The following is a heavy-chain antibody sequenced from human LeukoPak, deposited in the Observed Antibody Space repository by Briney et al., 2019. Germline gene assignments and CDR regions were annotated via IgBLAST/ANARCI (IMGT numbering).Heavy chain of an antibody. V-gene: IGHV3-23*01. CDR1: GFTFNNYA. D-gene: IGHD6-19*01. CDR2: ISGDAGRT. Sequence: PGGSLRLSCAASGFTFNNYAMNWVRQAPGKGLEWVSGISGDAGRTYYADSVKGRFTISRDNSKNTLYLQMNSLRAEDTAVYYCAKDHGQWLTRGVFGYWGQGTLVTVSS. J-gene: IGHJ4*02. CDR3: AKDHGQWLTRGVFGY.